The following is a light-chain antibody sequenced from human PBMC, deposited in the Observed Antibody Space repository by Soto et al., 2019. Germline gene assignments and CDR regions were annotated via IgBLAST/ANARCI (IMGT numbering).Light chain of an antibody. Sequence: SYELTQPSSVSVSPGQTARITCSGAVLAKKYARGFQQKPGQAPVLVIYKDSERPSGIPERFSGSSSGTTVTLTISGAQVEDEADYYCYSAADNNLRVFGGGTKLTVL. CDR3: YSAADNNLRV. CDR1: VLAKKY. CDR2: KDS. J-gene: IGLJ3*02. V-gene: IGLV3-27*01.